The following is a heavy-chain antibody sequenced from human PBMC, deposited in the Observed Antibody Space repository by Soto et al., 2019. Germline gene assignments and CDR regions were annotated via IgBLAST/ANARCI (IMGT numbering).Heavy chain of an antibody. CDR2: IYYSGST. D-gene: IGHD3-3*01. CDR3: ARDLRSITIFGVAYDYFDY. J-gene: IGHJ4*02. Sequence: SETLSLTCTVSGGSISSYYWSWIRQPPGKGLEWIGYIYYSGSTNYNPSLKSRVTISVDTSKNQFSLKLNSVTAADTAVYYCARDLRSITIFGVAYDYFDYWGQGTLVTVSS. CDR1: GGSISSYY. V-gene: IGHV4-59*01.